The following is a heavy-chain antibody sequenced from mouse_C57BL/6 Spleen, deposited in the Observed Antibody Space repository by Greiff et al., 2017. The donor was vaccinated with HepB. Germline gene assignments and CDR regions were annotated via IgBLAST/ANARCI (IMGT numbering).Heavy chain of an antibody. J-gene: IGHJ1*03. CDR2: INPNNGGT. Sequence: EVQLQQSGPELVKPGASVKISCKASGYTFTDYYMNWVKQSHGKSLEWIGDINPNNGGTSYNQKFKGKATLTVDKSSSTAYMELRSLTSEDSAVYYCARDGSSLPYWYFDVWGTGTTVTVSS. V-gene: IGHV1-26*01. CDR3: ARDGSSLPYWYFDV. D-gene: IGHD1-1*01. CDR1: GYTFTDYY.